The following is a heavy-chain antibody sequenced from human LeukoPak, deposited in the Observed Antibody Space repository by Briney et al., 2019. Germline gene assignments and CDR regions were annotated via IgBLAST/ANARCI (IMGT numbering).Heavy chain of an antibody. CDR2: INHSGST. V-gene: IGHV4-34*01. CDR3: ARGLKTYYYDKTPY. D-gene: IGHD3-22*01. J-gene: IGHJ4*02. CDR1: GGSFSGYY. Sequence: PSETLSLTCAVYGGSFSGYYWSWIRQPPGKGLEWIGEINHSGSTNYNPSLKSRVTISVDTSKNQFSLKLSSVTAADTAVYYCARGLKTYYYDKTPYRGQGTLVTVSS.